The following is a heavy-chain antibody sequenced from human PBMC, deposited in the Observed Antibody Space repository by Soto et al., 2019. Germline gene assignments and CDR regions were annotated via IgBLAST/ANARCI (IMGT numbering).Heavy chain of an antibody. V-gene: IGHV4-30-4*01. Sequence: SETLYLTCTVSGGSISSGDYYWSWIRQPPGKGLEWIGYIYYSGSTYYNPSLKSRVTISVDTSKNQFSLKLSSVTAADTAVYYCARHKVEMATNNWFDPWGQGTPVTVSS. CDR2: IYYSGST. CDR3: ARHKVEMATNNWFDP. CDR1: GGSISSGDYY. D-gene: IGHD5-12*01. J-gene: IGHJ5*02.